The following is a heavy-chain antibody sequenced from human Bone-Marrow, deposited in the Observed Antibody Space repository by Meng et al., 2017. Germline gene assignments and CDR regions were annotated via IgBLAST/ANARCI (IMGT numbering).Heavy chain of an antibody. V-gene: IGHV1-2*06. CDR1: GYTFTGYS. CDR2: NNPNSGGK. Sequence: QVEPVPFWAEVKKPGDSVTVSFKASGYTFTGYSINWVRKAPGKGLEWMGRNNPNSGGKNYAQNFQGRVTMTRDTSISTVYMELSRLTSDDTAVYYCARDSTSAYADSWGQGTLVTVSS. D-gene: IGHD5-12*01. CDR3: ARDSTSAYADS. J-gene: IGHJ4*02.